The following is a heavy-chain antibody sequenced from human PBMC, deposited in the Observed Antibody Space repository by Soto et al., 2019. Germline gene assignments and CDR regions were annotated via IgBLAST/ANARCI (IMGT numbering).Heavy chain of an antibody. J-gene: IGHJ6*02. V-gene: IGHV1-69*01. CDR1: GGTFSSYA. CDR3: ARHYYGSGSYYKVLYYYGMDV. D-gene: IGHD3-10*01. CDR2: IIPIFGTA. Sequence: QVQLVQSGAEVKKSGSSVKVSCKASGGTFSSYAISWVRQAPGQGLEWMGGIIPIFGTANYAQKFQGRVTITADESTSTAYMELSSLRSEDTAVYYCARHYYGSGSYYKVLYYYGMDVWGQGTTVTVSS.